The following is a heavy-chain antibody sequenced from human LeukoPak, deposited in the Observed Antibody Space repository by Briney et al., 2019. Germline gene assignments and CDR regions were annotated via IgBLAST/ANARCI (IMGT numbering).Heavy chain of an antibody. D-gene: IGHD4-17*01. Sequence: GGSLRLSCAASGLIFSNYWMHWVRQAPGKGLVWVSRISREGNTIEYADSVKGRFTISRDNAVNTVYLHMSSIRTDDTAVYYCAGDLYGDYGHYWGQGTLVTVSS. J-gene: IGHJ4*02. CDR1: GLIFSNYW. CDR2: ISREGNTI. CDR3: AGDLYGDYGHY. V-gene: IGHV3-74*01.